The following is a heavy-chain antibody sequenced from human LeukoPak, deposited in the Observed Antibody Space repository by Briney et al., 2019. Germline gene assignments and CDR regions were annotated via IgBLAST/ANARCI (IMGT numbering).Heavy chain of an antibody. V-gene: IGHV4-59*01. Sequence: SETLSLTCNVSGDSITSYHWNWIRQPPGKGLEWIGYIYYTGSTNYTPSLKSRVTISVDTSKNQFSLKLSSVTAADTAVYYCARGGRPFDYWGQGILVTVSS. D-gene: IGHD6-6*01. CDR2: IYYTGST. CDR1: GDSITSYH. CDR3: ARGGRPFDY. J-gene: IGHJ4*02.